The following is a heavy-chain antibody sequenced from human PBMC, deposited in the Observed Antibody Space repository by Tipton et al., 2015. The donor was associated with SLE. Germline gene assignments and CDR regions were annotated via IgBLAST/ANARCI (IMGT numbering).Heavy chain of an antibody. CDR1: GGSFNGYA. J-gene: IGHJ6*03. CDR2: ISHSRSV. D-gene: IGHD3-22*01. Sequence: TLSLTCALSGGSFNGYAWSWIRQSPGKKFEWIGEISHSRSVNYNPSLKSRATISLDVSANQFSLRLTSVTAAGTAVYYCSRGVSGYFQFRFKDVWGRGTTVTVS. V-gene: IGHV4-34*01. CDR3: SRGVSGYFQFRFKDV.